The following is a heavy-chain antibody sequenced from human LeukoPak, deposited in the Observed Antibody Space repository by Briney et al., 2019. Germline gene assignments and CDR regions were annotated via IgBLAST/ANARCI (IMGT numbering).Heavy chain of an antibody. CDR2: INHSGST. CDR1: GGSFSGYY. Sequence: SETLSLTCDVYGGSFSGYYWSWIRQPPGKGLEWIGEINHSGSTNYNPSLKSRVTISVDTSKNQFSLKLSSVTAADTAVYYCARGEQLWSDRGFGYWGQGTLVTVSS. V-gene: IGHV4-34*01. J-gene: IGHJ4*02. CDR3: ARGEQLWSDRGFGY. D-gene: IGHD5-18*01.